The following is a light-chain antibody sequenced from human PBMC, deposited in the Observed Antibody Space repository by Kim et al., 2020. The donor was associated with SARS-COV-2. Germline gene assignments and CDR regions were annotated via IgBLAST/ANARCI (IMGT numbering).Light chain of an antibody. CDR3: QQYNNWPET. Sequence: SPGERATLSCRDGQRVSSNLAWYQQKPGQAPRLLIYGASTRATGIPARFSGSGSGTEFTLTISSLQSEDFAVYYCQQYNNWPETFGQGTKGDIK. CDR1: QRVSSN. V-gene: IGKV3-15*01. CDR2: GAS. J-gene: IGKJ1*01.